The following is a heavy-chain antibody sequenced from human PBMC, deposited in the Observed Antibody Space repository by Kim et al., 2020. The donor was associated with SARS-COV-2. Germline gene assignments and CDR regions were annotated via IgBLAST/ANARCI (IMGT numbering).Heavy chain of an antibody. CDR1: GESFRNFY. Sequence: SETLSLTCAVYGESFRNFYWSWIRQPPGKGLEWIGEINHRGSTNYNPSLKSRATISVDTSKNQFSLKLNSVTAADTAVYYCARETSRGDDAFDIWGQGTLVTVSS. D-gene: IGHD3-10*01. J-gene: IGHJ3*02. CDR3: ARETSRGDDAFDI. V-gene: IGHV4-34*01. CDR2: INHRGST.